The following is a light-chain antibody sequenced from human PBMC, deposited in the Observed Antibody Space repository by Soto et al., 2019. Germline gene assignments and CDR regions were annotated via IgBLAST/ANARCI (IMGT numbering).Light chain of an antibody. CDR2: AAS. J-gene: IGKJ2*01. V-gene: IGKV1-27*01. CDR3: QHSHSPPLT. Sequence: DIQMTQSPSSLSAFVGDSVTFTCRASQGISSYLTWYHQKPGKAPKLLVYAASSLQSQVPSRISGSGSGTEFTLTISSLQPEDVGTYYCQHSHSPPLTFGHGTKLEIK. CDR1: QGISSY.